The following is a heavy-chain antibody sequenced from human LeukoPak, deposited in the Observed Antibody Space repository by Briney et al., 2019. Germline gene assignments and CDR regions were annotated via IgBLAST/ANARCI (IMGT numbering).Heavy chain of an antibody. Sequence: PGGSLRLSCAASGFTFHDYNMHWVRQAPGKGLEWVSHISWDDGSTYYADSVKGRFTISRDKSKNSLYLQMNSLRIEDTALYYCVKDRERGGSGPIRHWDQGTLVTVSS. J-gene: IGHJ1*01. CDR3: VKDRERGGSGPIRH. V-gene: IGHV3-43*01. CDR2: ISWDDGST. D-gene: IGHD2-15*01. CDR1: GFTFHDYN.